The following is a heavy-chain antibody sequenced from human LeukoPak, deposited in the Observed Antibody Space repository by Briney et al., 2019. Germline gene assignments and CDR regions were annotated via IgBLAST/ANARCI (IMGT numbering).Heavy chain of an antibody. V-gene: IGHV3-21*01. J-gene: IGHJ4*02. CDR3: ARMPMDIVVVVAAIYFDY. CDR1: GFTFSSYS. Sequence: GGSLRLSCAASGFTFSSYSMNWVRQAPGKGLEWVSSISSSSSYIYYADSVKGRFTISRDNAKNSLYLQMNSLRAEDTAVYYCARMPMDIVVVVAAIYFDYWGQGTLVTVSS. CDR2: ISSSSSYI. D-gene: IGHD2-15*01.